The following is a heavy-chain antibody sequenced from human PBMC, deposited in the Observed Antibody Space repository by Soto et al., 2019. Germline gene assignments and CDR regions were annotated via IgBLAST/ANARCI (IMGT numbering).Heavy chain of an antibody. D-gene: IGHD4-17*01. CDR1: GLTFDDFA. Sequence: PGGSLRLSCAASGLTFDDFAMCWVRQVPGKGLEWISLVNWDGDTTFYADSVKGRFIISRDNSKNSVYLQMNSLRSEDSAMYYCAKGATVTTHYQYYGMDVWGQGTTVTVSS. CDR3: AKGATVTTHYQYYGMDV. J-gene: IGHJ6*02. V-gene: IGHV3-43D*04. CDR2: VNWDGDTT.